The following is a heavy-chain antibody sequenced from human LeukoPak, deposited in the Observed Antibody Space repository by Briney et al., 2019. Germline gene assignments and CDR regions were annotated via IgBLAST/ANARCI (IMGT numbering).Heavy chain of an antibody. D-gene: IGHD7-27*01. V-gene: IGHV3-73*01. CDR3: AKSEHWAPDY. CDR2: IRSKTNNYAA. J-gene: IGHJ4*02. Sequence: GGSLRLSCAASGFTFSGSAVHWVRQASGKGLEWVGRIRSKTNNYAAAYGASVKGRFTISRDDSKNTAYLQMNSLRAEDTAVYYCAKSEHWAPDYWGQGTLVTVSS. CDR1: GFTFSGSA.